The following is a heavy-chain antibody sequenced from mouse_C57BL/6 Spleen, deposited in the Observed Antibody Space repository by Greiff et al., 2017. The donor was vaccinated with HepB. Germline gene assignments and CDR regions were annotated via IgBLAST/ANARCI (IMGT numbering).Heavy chain of an antibody. J-gene: IGHJ4*01. CDR2: IDPSDSYT. Sequence: QVQLKQPGAELVKPGASVKLSCKASGYTFTSYWMQWVKQRPGQGLEWIGEIDPSDSYTNYNQKFKGKATLTVDTSSSTAYMQLSSLTSEDSAVYYCARGIYGNYGYAMDYWGQGTSVTVSS. V-gene: IGHV1-50*01. D-gene: IGHD2-1*01. CDR3: ARGIYGNYGYAMDY. CDR1: GYTFTSYW.